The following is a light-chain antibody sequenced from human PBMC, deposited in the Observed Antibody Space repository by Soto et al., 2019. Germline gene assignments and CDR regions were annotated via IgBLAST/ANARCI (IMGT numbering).Light chain of an antibody. CDR1: QSVSSN. CDR2: GAS. V-gene: IGKV3-15*01. J-gene: IGKJ2*01. Sequence: EIVMTQSPATLSVSPGERATLSCRASQSVSSNLAWYQQKPGQAPRLLIYGASTRATGIPARFSGSGSGTECTLTISSLQSQDFAVYDCQQYNNWPPSTCGQGTKLEIK. CDR3: QQYNNWPPST.